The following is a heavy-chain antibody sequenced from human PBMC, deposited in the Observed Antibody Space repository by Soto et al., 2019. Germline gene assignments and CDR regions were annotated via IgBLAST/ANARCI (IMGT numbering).Heavy chain of an antibody. CDR1: GFTFSSYW. V-gene: IGHV3-74*01. Sequence: GGSLRLSCAASGFTFSSYWMHWVRQAPGKGLVWVSRINSDGSSTSYADSVKGRFTISRDNAKNTLYLQMNSLRAEDTAVYYCASGNYGGNAFDIWGQGKMVTVSS. CDR3: ASGNYGGNAFDI. D-gene: IGHD4-17*01. J-gene: IGHJ3*02. CDR2: INSDGSST.